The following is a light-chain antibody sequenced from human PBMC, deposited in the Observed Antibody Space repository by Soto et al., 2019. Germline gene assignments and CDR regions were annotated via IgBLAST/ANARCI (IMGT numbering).Light chain of an antibody. J-gene: IGKJ1*01. CDR3: QQNYSNPWT. V-gene: IGKV1-39*01. CDR1: QSISSY. Sequence: DIQMTQSPSSLSASVGDRVTITCRASQSISSYLNWYQQKPGKAPKLLIYAASSLESGGPSRFSGSGSGTEFTLSISSLQPEDFATYYCQQNYSNPWTFGQGTKVEIK. CDR2: AAS.